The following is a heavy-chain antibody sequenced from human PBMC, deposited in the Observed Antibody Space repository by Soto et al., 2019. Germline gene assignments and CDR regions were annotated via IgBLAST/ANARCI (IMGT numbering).Heavy chain of an antibody. CDR3: ARDGRVSFYYYGMDV. CDR2: VTAFNGDT. J-gene: IGHJ6*02. V-gene: IGHV1-18*01. Sequence: QVLLVQSGAEVKRPGASVKVSCKASGYTFSNYGITWVRQAPGHGFEWLGWVTAFNGDTNYAQNVQGRVTLTTDTSTETAYMELRSLRPDDTAVYYCARDGRVSFYYYGMDVWGQGTTVIVSS. CDR1: GYTFSNYG.